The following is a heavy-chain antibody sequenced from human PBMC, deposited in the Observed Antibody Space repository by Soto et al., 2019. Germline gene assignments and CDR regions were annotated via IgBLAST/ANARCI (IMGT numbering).Heavy chain of an antibody. Sequence: EVQLVESGGGLMQTGESLRLSCAASGFTLNTHSRNWVRQAPGKGLEWISYITSSSVTMYADSVKGRFTISRDNAKNSLYLQMNSLRAEDTAVYFCVGEVGFQLIYWGQGTLVTVSS. CDR2: ITSSSVT. V-gene: IGHV3-48*01. CDR1: GFTLNTHS. CDR3: VGEVGFQLIY. D-gene: IGHD2-2*01. J-gene: IGHJ4*02.